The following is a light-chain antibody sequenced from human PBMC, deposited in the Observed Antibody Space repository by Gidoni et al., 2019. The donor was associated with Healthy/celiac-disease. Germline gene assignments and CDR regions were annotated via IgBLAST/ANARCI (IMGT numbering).Light chain of an antibody. CDR3: NSRDSSGNQLDVV. Sequence: QTVRITCQGDSLRSYYASWYQQKPGQAPVLVIYGKNNRPSGIPDRFSGSSSGNTASLTITGAPAEDEADYYCNSRDSSGNQLDVVFGGGTKLTVL. CDR1: SLRSYY. CDR2: GKN. V-gene: IGLV3-19*01. J-gene: IGLJ2*01.